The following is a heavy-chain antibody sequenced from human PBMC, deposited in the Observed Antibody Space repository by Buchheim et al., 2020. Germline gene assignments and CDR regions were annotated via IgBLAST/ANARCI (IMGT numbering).Heavy chain of an antibody. CDR2: ISAGGAAN. CDR3: ARVEGSSWWVASYFQH. CDR1: GFSISDHY. Sequence: QVQLVESGGGLVKPGNSLRLSCVASGFSISDHYMTWIRQAPGKGLEWVAYISAGGAANYYADSVKGRFTASRVNTKKTLYLQMSGLRVEDTAIYYCARVEGSSWWVASYFQHWGPGTL. J-gene: IGHJ1*01. V-gene: IGHV3-11*01. D-gene: IGHD6-13*01.